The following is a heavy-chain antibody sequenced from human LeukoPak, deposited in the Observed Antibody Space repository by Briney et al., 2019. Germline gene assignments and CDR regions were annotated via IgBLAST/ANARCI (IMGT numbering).Heavy chain of an antibody. CDR1: GGSFSGYY. Sequence: SETLSLTCAVYGGSFSGYYWSWIRQPPGKGLEWIGEINHSGSTNYNPSLKSRVTISVDTSKNQFSLKLSSVTAAGTAVYYCAGGYCSGGSCRRRNYYYGMDVWGKGTTVTVSS. D-gene: IGHD2-15*01. J-gene: IGHJ6*04. CDR2: INHSGST. V-gene: IGHV4-34*01. CDR3: AGGYCSGGSCRRRNYYYGMDV.